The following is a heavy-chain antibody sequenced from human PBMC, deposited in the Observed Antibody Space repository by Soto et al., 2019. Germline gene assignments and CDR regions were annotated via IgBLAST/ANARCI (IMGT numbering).Heavy chain of an antibody. J-gene: IGHJ5*02. CDR3: ARGRRANFAP. CDR2: IYYSGSS. Sequence: SETLSLTCTVSGGSISSGDYYWSWIRQPPGKGLEYIGYIYYSGSSHYNPSLKSRVTISLDTSRNQFSLKLSSVTAADTAVYYCARGRRANFAPWGQGTLVTVS. CDR1: GGSISSGDYY. D-gene: IGHD3-10*01. V-gene: IGHV4-30-4*01.